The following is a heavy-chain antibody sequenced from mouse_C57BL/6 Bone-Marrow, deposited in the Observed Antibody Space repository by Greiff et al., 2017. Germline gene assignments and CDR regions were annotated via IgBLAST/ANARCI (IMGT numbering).Heavy chain of an antibody. CDR3: AISRDVYFDV. J-gene: IGHJ1*03. V-gene: IGHV1-55*01. Sequence: QVQLQQPGAELVKPGASVKMSCKASGYTFTSYWITWVKQRPGQGLEWIGDLYPGSGSTNYNEKFKSKATLTVDTSSSTAYMQLSSLTSEDSAVYYCAISRDVYFDVWGTVTTVTVSS. CDR1: GYTFTSYW. D-gene: IGHD3-3*01. CDR2: LYPGSGST.